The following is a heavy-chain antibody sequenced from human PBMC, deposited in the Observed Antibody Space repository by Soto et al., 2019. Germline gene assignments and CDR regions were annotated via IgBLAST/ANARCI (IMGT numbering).Heavy chain of an antibody. CDR3: ASGPGGVILN. V-gene: IGHV3-21*04. J-gene: IGHJ4*02. CDR1: GFTFSTYA. Sequence: GGSLRLFCAASGFTFSTYAMTWVRQAPGKGLEWVSAISSSGSTIYYADSVKGRFTISRDNAKKSLYLQMNSLRAEDTAVYYCASGPGGVILNWGQGTLVTVSS. CDR2: ISSSGSTI. D-gene: IGHD3-16*02.